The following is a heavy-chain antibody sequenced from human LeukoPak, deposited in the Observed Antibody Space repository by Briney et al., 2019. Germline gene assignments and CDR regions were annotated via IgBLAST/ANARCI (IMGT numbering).Heavy chain of an antibody. CDR1: GYSCTSYW. V-gene: IGHV5-51*01. CDR3: ASLLLATGPDY. J-gene: IGHJ4*02. Sequence: GESMKISCKGSGYSCTSYWIAWVRQMPGKGLEWMGTMYPADSDIRYSPSFQGQVTISADKSITTAYLQWSSLKASDTAMYYCASLLLATGPDYWGQGTLVTVSS. D-gene: IGHD1-1*01. CDR2: MYPADSDI.